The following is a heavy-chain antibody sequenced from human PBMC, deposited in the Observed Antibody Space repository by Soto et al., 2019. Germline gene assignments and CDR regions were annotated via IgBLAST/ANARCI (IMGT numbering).Heavy chain of an antibody. CDR2: ISGSGDRT. CDR3: VKDDGGYPSTAPH. Sequence: EVQLLESGGGLLRPGGSLRLSCAPSGFTISNYPLSWVRQAPGKGLDWVSGISGSGDRTYYADSAKGRFTISKDISRNSLSLQLDSLGVEDTAVYFCVKDDGGYPSTAPHWGQGTLVTVSS. D-gene: IGHD3-22*01. V-gene: IGHV3-23*01. J-gene: IGHJ4*02. CDR1: GFTISNYP.